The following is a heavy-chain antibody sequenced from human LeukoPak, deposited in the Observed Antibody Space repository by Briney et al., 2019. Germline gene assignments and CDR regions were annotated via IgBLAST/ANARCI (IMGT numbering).Heavy chain of an antibody. Sequence: KPSETLSLTCVVSGASVSSSHWNRIRQLPGKGLEWIGCLSYTGKTDYNPSLTSRVTISLDTSKNQVSLKLRSVTAADTAVYYCSEGYFEPFDHWGQGTLVTVSS. CDR2: LSYTGKT. V-gene: IGHV4-59*02. J-gene: IGHJ4*02. CDR3: SEGYFEPFDH. CDR1: GASVSSSH. D-gene: IGHD2/OR15-2a*01.